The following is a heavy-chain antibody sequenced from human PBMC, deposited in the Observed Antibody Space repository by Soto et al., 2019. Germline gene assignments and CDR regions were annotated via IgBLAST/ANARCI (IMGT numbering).Heavy chain of an antibody. CDR3: ARIYCSCGSCYSFWFDP. CDR1: GFSLSNARMG. J-gene: IGHJ5*02. CDR2: IFSNDEK. D-gene: IGHD2-15*01. Sequence: QVTLKASGPVLVKPTETLTLTCTVSGFSLSNARMGVSWIRHPPGKALEWLAHIFSNDEKSYSTSLKSRLTISKDTSKSQVGRTMTNMDPVDTATYYCARIYCSCGSCYSFWFDPWGQGTMVTVSS. V-gene: IGHV2-26*01.